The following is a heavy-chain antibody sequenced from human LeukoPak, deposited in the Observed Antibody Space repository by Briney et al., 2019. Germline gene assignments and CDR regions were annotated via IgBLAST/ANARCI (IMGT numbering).Heavy chain of an antibody. D-gene: IGHD4-23*01. CDR3: ARGDYGGNSLIRNDWFDP. V-gene: IGHV1-2*02. J-gene: IGHJ5*02. CDR2: INPNSGGT. CDR1: GYTFTGYY. Sequence: ASVKVSCKASGYTFTGYYMHWVRQAPGQGLEWMGWINPNSGGTNYAQRFQGRVTMTRDTSISTAYMELSRLRSDDTAVYYCARGDYGGNSLIRNDWFDPWGQGTLVTVSS.